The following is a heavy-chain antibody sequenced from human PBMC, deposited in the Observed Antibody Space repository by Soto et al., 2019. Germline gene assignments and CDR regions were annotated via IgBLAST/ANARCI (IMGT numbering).Heavy chain of an antibody. V-gene: IGHV3-30*18. CDR2: ISYDGTNT. D-gene: IGHD3-10*01. CDR1: GFIFSSYA. Sequence: QVQLMESRGGVVQPGRSLRLSCAASGFIFSSYAMHWVRQSPGKGLEWVAVISYDGTNTYYADYVKGRFTISRDNSKNTLYLQMNTLRIEDTAVYHCAKWSGSGSFYNTPFASWGQGTLVSVSS. CDR3: AKWSGSGSFYNTPFAS. J-gene: IGHJ4*02.